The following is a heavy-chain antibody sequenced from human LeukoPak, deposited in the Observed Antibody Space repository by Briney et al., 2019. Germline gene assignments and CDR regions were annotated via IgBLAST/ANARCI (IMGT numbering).Heavy chain of an antibody. J-gene: IGHJ4*02. CDR2: INHDGST. Sequence: SETLSLTCAVYGGSFSGYYWGWIRQPPGKGLEWIGEINHDGSTNYNPSLKSRVTISVDTSKNQFSLKLNSVTAADTAVYYCARQEGRSGSYMAILDYWGRGTLVTVSS. CDR3: ARQEGRSGSYMAILDY. V-gene: IGHV4-34*01. D-gene: IGHD3-10*01. CDR1: GGSFSGYY.